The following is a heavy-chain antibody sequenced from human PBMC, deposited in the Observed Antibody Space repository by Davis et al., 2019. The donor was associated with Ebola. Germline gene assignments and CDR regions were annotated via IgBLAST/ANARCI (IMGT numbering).Heavy chain of an antibody. CDR1: GGTFSSYT. Sequence: ASVKVSCKASGGTFSSYTISWVRQAPGQGLEWMGNFDPQNNDIIYAHKFEDRVTMTEDTSTHTAYMELSSLRSDDSAVYYCAAGGSRGGFDVWGQGTMVTVS. J-gene: IGHJ3*01. CDR3: AAGGSRGGFDV. V-gene: IGHV1-24*01. CDR2: FDPQNNDI. D-gene: IGHD1-26*01.